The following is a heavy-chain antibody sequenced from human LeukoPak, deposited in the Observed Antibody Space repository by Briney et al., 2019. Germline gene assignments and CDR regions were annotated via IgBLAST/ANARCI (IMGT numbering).Heavy chain of an antibody. CDR3: ARNDPYGSGSYDYYYYGMDV. J-gene: IGHJ6*04. V-gene: IGHV1-69*13. D-gene: IGHD3-10*01. CDR1: GGTFSSYA. Sequence: ASVKVSCKASGGTFSSYAICWVRQAPGQGLEWVGGIIPIFGTANYAQKFQGRVTITADESTSTAYMELSSLRSEDTAVYYCARNDPYGSGSYDYYYYGMDVWGKGTTVTVSS. CDR2: IIPIFGTA.